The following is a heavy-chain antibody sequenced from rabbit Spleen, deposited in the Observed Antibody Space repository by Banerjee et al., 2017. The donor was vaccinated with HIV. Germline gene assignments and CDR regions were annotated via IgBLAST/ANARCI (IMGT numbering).Heavy chain of an antibody. CDR1: GFDFSNYG. CDR3: VRGASSSGYYSL. D-gene: IGHD1-1*01. Sequence: QEQLVESGGGLVQPGGSLKLSCKASGFDFSNYGVSWVRQPPGKGLEWIGYIDPVFGATYYATWVNGRFTISSQNAQNTLYLQLNSLTAADTATYFCVRGASSSGYYSLWGQGTLVTVS. V-gene: IGHV1S47*01. CDR2: IDPVFGAT. J-gene: IGHJ3*01.